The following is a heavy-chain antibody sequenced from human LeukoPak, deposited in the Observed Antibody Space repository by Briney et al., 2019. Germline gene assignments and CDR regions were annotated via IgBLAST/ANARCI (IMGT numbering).Heavy chain of an antibody. V-gene: IGHV3-30*02. CDR1: GFTFSDYY. CDR3: AKGANLRYFDWLHFDY. CDR2: IRFDGSNE. Sequence: PGGSLRLSCAASGFTFSDYYMSWIRQAPGKGLEWVAFIRFDGSNEYYADSVKGRFTISRDNSKNTLSLQMNSLRAEDTAVYYCAKGANLRYFDWLHFDYWGQGTLVTVSS. D-gene: IGHD3-9*01. J-gene: IGHJ4*02.